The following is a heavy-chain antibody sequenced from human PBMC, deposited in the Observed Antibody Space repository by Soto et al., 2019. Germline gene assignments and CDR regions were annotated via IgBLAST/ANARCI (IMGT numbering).Heavy chain of an antibody. D-gene: IGHD3-3*01. CDR2: VYSGGGT. Sequence: PSETLSLTCAVSGGSMSSYYWTWIRQPAGKGLEWIGRVYSGGGTHYNSSLKSRVTISLDTSKNQFSLRLISVTAADTAVYYSARGQRFSDWFDPWGQGTLFTGS. V-gene: IGHV4-4*07. CDR1: GGSMSSYY. J-gene: IGHJ5*02. CDR3: ARGQRFSDWFDP.